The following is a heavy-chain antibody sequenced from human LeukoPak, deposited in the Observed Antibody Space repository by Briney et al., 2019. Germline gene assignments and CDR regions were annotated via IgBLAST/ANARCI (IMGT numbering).Heavy chain of an antibody. CDR2: ISVYNGNT. D-gene: IGHD4-17*01. CDR3: ARERGFGDYSFDY. Sequence: ASVKVSCKAFGYTFTIFGISWVRQAPAQGLEWMGWISVYNGNTKYAEKLQGRVTMTTDTSTSTVYMELRSLRSDDTAVYYCARERGFGDYSFDYWGQGAVVTVSS. J-gene: IGHJ4*02. V-gene: IGHV1-18*01. CDR1: GYTFTIFG.